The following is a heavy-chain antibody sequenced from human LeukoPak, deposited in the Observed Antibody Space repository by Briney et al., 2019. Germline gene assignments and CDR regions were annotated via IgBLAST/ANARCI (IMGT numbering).Heavy chain of an antibody. Sequence: GGSLRLSCAASGFTFSSYWVSWVRQAPGKGLEWVANIKQDGSEKYYVDSVKGRFTISRDNAKNSLYLQMNSLRAEDTAVYYCARPGGGATFFDYWGQGTLVTVSS. CDR3: ARPGGGATFFDY. CDR2: IKQDGSEK. J-gene: IGHJ4*02. CDR1: GFTFSSYW. V-gene: IGHV3-7*01. D-gene: IGHD1-26*01.